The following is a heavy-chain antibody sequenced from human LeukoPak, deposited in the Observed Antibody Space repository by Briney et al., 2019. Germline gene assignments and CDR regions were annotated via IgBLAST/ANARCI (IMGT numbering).Heavy chain of an antibody. J-gene: IGHJ4*02. Sequence: ASVKVSCKASGYTFTSYGISWVRQAPGQGLEWMGWISAYNGNTNYAQKLQGRVTMTTDTSTSTAYMELRSLRSDDTAVYYCARDAPAPYCSSTSCPADYWGQGTLVTVSS. CDR2: ISAYNGNT. D-gene: IGHD2-2*01. V-gene: IGHV1-18*01. CDR1: GYTFTSYG. CDR3: ARDAPAPYCSSTSCPADY.